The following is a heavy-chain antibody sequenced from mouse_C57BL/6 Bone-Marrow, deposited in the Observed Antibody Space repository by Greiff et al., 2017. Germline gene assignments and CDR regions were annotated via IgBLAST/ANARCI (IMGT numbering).Heavy chain of an antibody. J-gene: IGHJ2*01. V-gene: IGHV1-9*01. CDR3: ASPNYYGSRYYFDY. CDR2: ILPGSGST. CDR1: GYTFTGYW. Sequence: VQLQQSGAELMKPGASVKLSCTATGYTFTGYWIEWVKQRPGHGLEWIGEILPGSGSTNYNENIKGQATFTADTSSNTAYMQLSRLTTEDSAIYYCASPNYYGSRYYFDYWGQGTTLTVSS. D-gene: IGHD1-1*01.